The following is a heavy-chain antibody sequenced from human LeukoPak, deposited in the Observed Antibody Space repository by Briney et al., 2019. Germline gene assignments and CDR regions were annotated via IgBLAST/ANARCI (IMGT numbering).Heavy chain of an antibody. CDR1: GGTFSSYA. CDR3: ARDCRSTNCYKVFDY. D-gene: IGHD2-2*02. V-gene: IGHV1-69*01. J-gene: IGHJ4*02. Sequence: ASVKVSCKASGGTFSSYAISWVRQAPGQGLEWMGGIIPIFGTANYAQKFQGRVTITADESTSTAYMELRGLRSDDTAVYYCARDCRSTNCYKVFDYWGQGTLVTVSS. CDR2: IIPIFGTA.